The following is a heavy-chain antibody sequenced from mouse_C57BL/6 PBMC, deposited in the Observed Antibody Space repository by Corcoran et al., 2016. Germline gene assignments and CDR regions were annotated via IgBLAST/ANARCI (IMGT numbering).Heavy chain of an antibody. V-gene: IGHV1-26*01. CDR2: INPNNGGT. Sequence: EVQLQQSGPELVKPGASVKISCKASGYTFTDYYMNWVKQSHGKSLEWIGDINPNNGGTSYNQKFKGKATLTVDKSSSTAYMELRSLTSEDSAAYYCAAHYGSSHWYFDVWGTGTTVTVSS. D-gene: IGHD1-1*01. CDR1: GYTFTDYY. J-gene: IGHJ1*03. CDR3: AAHYGSSHWYFDV.